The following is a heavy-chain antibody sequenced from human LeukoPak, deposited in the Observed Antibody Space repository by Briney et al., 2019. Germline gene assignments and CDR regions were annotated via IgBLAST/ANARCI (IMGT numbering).Heavy chain of an antibody. V-gene: IGHV1-2*02. CDR2: MHPNSGGT. Sequence: ASVKVSCKASGYTFTDYYVHWLRQAPGQGLEWMGWMHPNSGGTNYAQKFQGRVTMTRDTSISTAYMDLSSLRSDDTAVYYCARDREVATSSLGYYYYGMDVWGQGTTVTVSS. J-gene: IGHJ6*02. CDR3: ARDREVATSSLGYYYYGMDV. CDR1: GYTFTDYY. D-gene: IGHD5-12*01.